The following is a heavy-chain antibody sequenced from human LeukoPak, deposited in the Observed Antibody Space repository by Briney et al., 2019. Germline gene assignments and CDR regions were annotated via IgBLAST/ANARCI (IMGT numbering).Heavy chain of an antibody. CDR3: ARSDYYGSGSYYFGY. J-gene: IGHJ4*02. Sequence: GGSLRLSCAASGFTFSSYGMNWVRQAPGKGLEWVSSISSSSSYIYYADSVKGRFTISRDNAKNSLYLQMNSLRAEDTAVYYCARSDYYGSGSYYFGYWGQGTLVTVSS. CDR2: ISSSSSYI. D-gene: IGHD3-10*01. V-gene: IGHV3-21*01. CDR1: GFTFSSYG.